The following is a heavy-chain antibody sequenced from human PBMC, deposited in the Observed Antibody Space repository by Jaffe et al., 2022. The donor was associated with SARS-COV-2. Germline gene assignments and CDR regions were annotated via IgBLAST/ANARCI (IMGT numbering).Heavy chain of an antibody. Sequence: EVQLVESGGGLVQPGRSLRLSCAASGFTFDDYAMHWVRQAPGKGLEWVSGISWNSGSIGYADSVKGRFTISRDNAKNSLYLQMNSLRAEDTALYYCAKGDCSSTSCYSDYWGQGTLVTVSS. CDR1: GFTFDDYA. V-gene: IGHV3-9*01. CDR3: AKGDCSSTSCYSDY. J-gene: IGHJ4*02. D-gene: IGHD2-2*02. CDR2: ISWNSGSI.